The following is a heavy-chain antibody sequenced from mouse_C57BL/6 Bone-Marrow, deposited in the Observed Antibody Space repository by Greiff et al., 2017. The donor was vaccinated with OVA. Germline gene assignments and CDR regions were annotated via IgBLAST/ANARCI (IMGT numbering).Heavy chain of an antibody. CDR2: IYPGDGDT. J-gene: IGHJ1*03. Sequence: QVQLQQSGPELVKPGASVKISCKASGYAFSSSWMNWVKQRPGKGLEWIGRIYPGDGDTNYNGKFKGKATLTADKSSSKAYMQLSTLTSEASAVYFCAIKYYGRWWYFDVWGTGTTVTVSS. D-gene: IGHD1-1*01. V-gene: IGHV1-82*01. CDR3: AIKYYGRWWYFDV. CDR1: GYAFSSSW.